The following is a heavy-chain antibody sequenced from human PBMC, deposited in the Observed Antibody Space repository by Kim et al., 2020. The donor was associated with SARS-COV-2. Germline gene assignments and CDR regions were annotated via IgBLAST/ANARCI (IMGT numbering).Heavy chain of an antibody. V-gene: IGHV1-69*13. D-gene: IGHD3-10*01. CDR1: GGTFSSYA. Sequence: SVKVSCKASGGTFSSYAISWVRQAPGQGLEWMGGIIPIFGTANYAQKFQGRVTITADESTSTAYMELSSLRSEDTAVYYCARAESSLLWFGELSALHYYYYYGMDVWGQGTTVTVSS. CDR3: ARAESSLLWFGELSALHYYYYYGMDV. CDR2: IIPIFGTA. J-gene: IGHJ6*02.